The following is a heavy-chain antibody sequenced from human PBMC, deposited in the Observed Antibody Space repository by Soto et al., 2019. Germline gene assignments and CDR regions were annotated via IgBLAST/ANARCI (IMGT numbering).Heavy chain of an antibody. Sequence: PSETLSLTCTVSGGSISSYYWSWIRQPAGKGLEWIGRIYTSGSTNYNPSLKSRVTMSVDTSKNQFSLKLSSVTAADTAVYYCARSVHALVVAAPLSWFDPWGQGTLVTVSS. J-gene: IGHJ5*02. CDR1: GGSISSYY. D-gene: IGHD2-15*01. V-gene: IGHV4-4*07. CDR2: IYTSGST. CDR3: ARSVHALVVAAPLSWFDP.